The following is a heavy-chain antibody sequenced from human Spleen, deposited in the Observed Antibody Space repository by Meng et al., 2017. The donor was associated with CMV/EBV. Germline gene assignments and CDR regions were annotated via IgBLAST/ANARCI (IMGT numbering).Heavy chain of an antibody. CDR2: ISSSSNYI. V-gene: IGHV3-21*04. CDR1: GFTFSSYS. D-gene: IGHD3-10*01. Sequence: GGSLRLSCAASGFTFSSYSMNWVRQAPGKGLEWVSSISSSSNYINYADSVKGRFTISRDNSKNSLYLQMNSLRPEDSALYYCAKVISSGSHFDALDFWGQGTMVTVSS. J-gene: IGHJ3*01. CDR3: AKVISSGSHFDALDF.